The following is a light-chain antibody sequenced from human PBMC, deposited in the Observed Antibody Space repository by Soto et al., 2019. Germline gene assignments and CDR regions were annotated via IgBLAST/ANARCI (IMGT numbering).Light chain of an antibody. CDR3: QHYNSYSEA. V-gene: IGKV1-5*03. CDR1: QTISSW. CDR2: KAS. Sequence: DIQMTQSPSTLSVSVGDRVTITCLASQTISSWLAWYQQKPGKAPKLLIYKASTLKSGVPSRFSGSGSGTEFTLTISSLQPDDFATYYCQHYNSYSEAFGQGTKVDNK. J-gene: IGKJ1*01.